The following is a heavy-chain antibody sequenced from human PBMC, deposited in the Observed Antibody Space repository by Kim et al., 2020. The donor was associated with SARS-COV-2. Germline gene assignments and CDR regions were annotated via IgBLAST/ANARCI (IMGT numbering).Heavy chain of an antibody. Sequence: GGSLRLSCAASGFTFSSYDMHWVRQATGKGLEWVLAIGTAGDPYYPGSVKDRFTISRENAKNSLYLQMKSLRAGDTAVYYCARSKAVAGIVTPFDYWGQGTLVTVSS. D-gene: IGHD6-19*01. CDR1: GFTFSSYD. J-gene: IGHJ4*02. CDR2: IGTAGDP. CDR3: ARSKAVAGIVTPFDY. V-gene: IGHV3-13*05.